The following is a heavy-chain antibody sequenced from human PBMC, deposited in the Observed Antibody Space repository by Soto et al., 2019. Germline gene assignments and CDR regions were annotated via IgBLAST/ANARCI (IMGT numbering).Heavy chain of an antibody. J-gene: IGHJ6*01. D-gene: IGHD2-15*01. CDR2: ISGSGGST. CDR1: GFTANIYA. V-gene: IGHV3-23*01. Sequence: AGSLRLASAASGFTANIYAKGGFRQDTGKGLERVSAISGSGGSTYYADSVKGRFTISRDNSKNTLYLQMNSLRAEDTAVYYCAKDQNCSCGSCYSIRYYNSVTAFWVQ. CDR3: AKDQNCSCGSCYSIRYYNSVTAF.